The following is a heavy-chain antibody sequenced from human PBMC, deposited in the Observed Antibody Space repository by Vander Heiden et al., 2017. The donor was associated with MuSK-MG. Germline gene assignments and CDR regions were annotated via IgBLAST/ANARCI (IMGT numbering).Heavy chain of an antibody. J-gene: IGHJ3*02. Sequence: QLQLVQSGAEVKQPGASVRVSCKISGYSLTEFPIHWVRQAPGKGLEWMGGVDPEDGERMYAKKFQGRVTMTEDTFTDTAYMELSSLRSEETAVYYCAAPGREYYYDRRAFDIWGQGIAVTVSS. CDR1: GYSLTEFP. V-gene: IGHV1-24*01. CDR3: AAPGREYYYDRRAFDI. CDR2: VDPEDGER. D-gene: IGHD3-22*01.